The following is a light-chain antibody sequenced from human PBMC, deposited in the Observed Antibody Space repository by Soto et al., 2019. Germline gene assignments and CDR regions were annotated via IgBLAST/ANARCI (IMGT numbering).Light chain of an antibody. Sequence: QSAPTQPPSASGSPGQSVTISCTGTSSDVGGYNFVSWYQHHPGKAPKLIIYEVNKRPSGVPNRFSGSKSGNTASLTVSGLQAVDEADYYCNSYAGSNIYVFGTGTKLTVL. CDR3: NSYAGSNIYV. V-gene: IGLV2-8*01. CDR2: EVN. CDR1: SSDVGGYNF. J-gene: IGLJ1*01.